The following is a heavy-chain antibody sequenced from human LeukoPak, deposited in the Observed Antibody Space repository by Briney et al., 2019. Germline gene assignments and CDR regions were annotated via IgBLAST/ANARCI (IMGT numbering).Heavy chain of an antibody. CDR3: ASGLYGGVFDN. CDR1: GLTFSNYA. CDR2: ISTDSGST. Sequence: LPGGSLRLSCVMSGLTFSNYAMSWVRQAPGKGLEWISDISTDSGSTYHIESARGRFTISRDNSRSTLYLQMNSLRADDTGVYYCASGLYGGVFDNWGQGTLVTVSS. V-gene: IGHV3-23*01. D-gene: IGHD4/OR15-4a*01. J-gene: IGHJ4*02.